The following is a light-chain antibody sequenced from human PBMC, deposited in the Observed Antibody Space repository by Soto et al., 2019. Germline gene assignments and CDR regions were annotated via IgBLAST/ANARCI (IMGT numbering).Light chain of an antibody. Sequence: DIQMTQSPSSLSASVGDRVTITCRASQSISTFLNWYQQKPGQAPRLLIYAASGLHSGVPSRFSGTGSGTDFTLTISSLQPEDFATYSCQQSYNMRWTFGQGTKVEIK. J-gene: IGKJ1*01. V-gene: IGKV1-39*01. CDR1: QSISTF. CDR3: QQSYNMRWT. CDR2: AAS.